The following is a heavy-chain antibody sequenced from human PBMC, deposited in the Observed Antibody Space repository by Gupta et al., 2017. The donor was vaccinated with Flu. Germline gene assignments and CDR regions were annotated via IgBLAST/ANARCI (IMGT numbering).Heavy chain of an antibody. D-gene: IGHD4-17*01. CDR1: GFTFSSYG. CDR2: ISYDGSNK. J-gene: IGHJ6*02. CDR3: AKDSAPMTTTSKPRYGMDV. V-gene: IGHV3-30*18. Sequence: QVQLVESGGGVVQPGRSLRLSCAASGFTFSSYGMHWVRQAPGKGLEWVAVISYDGSNKYYADSVKGRFTISRDNSKNTLYLQMNSLRAEDTAVYYCAKDSAPMTTTSKPRYGMDVWGQGTTVTVSS.